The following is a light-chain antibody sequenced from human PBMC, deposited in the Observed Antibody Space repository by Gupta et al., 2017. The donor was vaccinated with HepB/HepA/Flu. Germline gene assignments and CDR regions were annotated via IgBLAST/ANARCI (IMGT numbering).Light chain of an antibody. Sequence: SYELTQPPSVSVSPGQTARITCSGDALGRQYAYWYQQRPGQAPVLVIFKDIERPSGIPERFSGSSSGTKVALTINGVLAEDGADYFCQSADNSGTYVVFGGGTKLTVL. CDR2: KDI. CDR1: ALGRQY. V-gene: IGLV3-25*03. CDR3: QSADNSGTYVV. J-gene: IGLJ2*01.